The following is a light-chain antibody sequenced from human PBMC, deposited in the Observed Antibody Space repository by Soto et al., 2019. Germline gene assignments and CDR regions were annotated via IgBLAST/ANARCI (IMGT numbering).Light chain of an antibody. J-gene: IGLJ2*01. CDR3: SSYAGSNNLI. CDR2: EAT. CDR1: SRDVGGYDY. Sequence: QSALTQPPSASGSPGQSVTISCTGTSRDVGGYDYVAWHQHHPGKAPKLLIYEATKRPSGVPDRFSGSKSGDTASLTVSGLQAEDEADYYCSSYAGSNNLIFGGGTKLTVL. V-gene: IGLV2-8*01.